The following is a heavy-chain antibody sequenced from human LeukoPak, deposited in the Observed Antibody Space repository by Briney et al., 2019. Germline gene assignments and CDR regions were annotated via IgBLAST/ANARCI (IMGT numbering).Heavy chain of an antibody. D-gene: IGHD3-9*01. CDR3: ARAPRYFAQQNWFDP. CDR2: IYYSWST. J-gene: IGHJ5*02. CDR1: GGSIRSYY. Sequence: PSETLSLTCTVSGGSIRSYYWSWIRQPPGKGREWIGYIYYSWSTNYNPSLKSRVTISVDTSKHQFSLKLSSVPAADTAVYYCARAPRYFAQQNWFDPWRQGTLVTVSP. V-gene: IGHV4-59*01.